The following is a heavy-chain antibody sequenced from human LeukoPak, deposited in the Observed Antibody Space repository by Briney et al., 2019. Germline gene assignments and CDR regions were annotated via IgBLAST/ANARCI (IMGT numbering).Heavy chain of an antibody. CDR1: GGSFSDYY. CDR2: INHSGST. V-gene: IGHV4-34*01. CDR3: AYSSGYQQH. Sequence: SETLSLTCSVYGGSFSDYYWSWFRQPPGKGLEWIGEINHSGSTDYNPSLKSRVTISVDTSRKQNSLKLSSVTAADSAVYYCAYSSGYQQHWGQGTRVTVSS. J-gene: IGHJ1*01. D-gene: IGHD3-22*01.